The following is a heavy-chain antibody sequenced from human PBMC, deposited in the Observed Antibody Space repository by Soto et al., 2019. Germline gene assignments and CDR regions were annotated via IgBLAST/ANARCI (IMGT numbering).Heavy chain of an antibody. CDR3: ARDSGVGDRYSSGWYDPTFDI. Sequence: GGSLRLSCAASGFTFSSYGMHWVRQAPGKGLEWVAVIWYDGSNKYYADSVKGRFTISRDNSKNTLYLQMNSLRAEDTAVYYCARDSGVGDRYSSGWYDPTFDIWGQGTMVTVSS. CDR1: GFTFSSYG. V-gene: IGHV3-33*01. D-gene: IGHD6-19*01. J-gene: IGHJ3*02. CDR2: IWYDGSNK.